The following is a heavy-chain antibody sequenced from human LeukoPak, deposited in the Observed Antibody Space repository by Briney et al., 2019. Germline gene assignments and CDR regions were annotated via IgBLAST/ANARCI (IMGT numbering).Heavy chain of an antibody. V-gene: IGHV4-59*12. Sequence: SETLSLTCTVSGGSISSYCWSWIRQPPGKGLEWIGYIYYSGSTNYNPSLKSRVTISVDTSKNQFSLKLSSVTAADTAVYYCARDRSYYDSSGYYYAGWFDPWGQGTLVTVSS. CDR1: GGSISSYC. CDR2: IYYSGST. D-gene: IGHD3-22*01. J-gene: IGHJ5*02. CDR3: ARDRSYYDSSGYYYAGWFDP.